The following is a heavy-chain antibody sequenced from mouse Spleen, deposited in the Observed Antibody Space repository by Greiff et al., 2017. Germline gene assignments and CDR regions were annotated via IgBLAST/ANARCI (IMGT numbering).Heavy chain of an antibody. V-gene: IGHV1-4*01. Sequence: QVHVKQSGAELARPGASVKMSCKASGYTFTSYTMHWVKQRPGQGLEWIGYINPSSGYTKYNQKFKDKATLTADKSSSTAYMQLSSLTSEDSAVYYCARSYYRYGGDYAMDYWGQGTSVTVSS. CDR2: INPSSGYT. D-gene: IGHD2-14*01. CDR1: GYTFTSYT. J-gene: IGHJ4*01. CDR3: ARSYYRYGGDYAMDY.